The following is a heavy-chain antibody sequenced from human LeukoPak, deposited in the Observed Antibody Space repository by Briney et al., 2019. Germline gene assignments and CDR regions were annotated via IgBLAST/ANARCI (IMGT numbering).Heavy chain of an antibody. CDR2: IYYSGTT. V-gene: IGHV4-59*01. D-gene: IGHD3-9*01. CDR1: GGSFGNYY. J-gene: IGHJ4*02. Sequence: PSETLAVTCSVTGGSFGNYYWTWIRQPPGKGMEWIGFIYYSGTTDYNPSLKSRVTISIDTSKKQFSLKLSSVTAADTAVYYCARGVVLTGYPLDFWGRGTLVTVSS. CDR3: ARGVVLTGYPLDF.